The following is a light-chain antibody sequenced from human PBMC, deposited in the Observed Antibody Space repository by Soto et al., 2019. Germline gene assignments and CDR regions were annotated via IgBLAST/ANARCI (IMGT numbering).Light chain of an antibody. V-gene: IGLV2-8*01. CDR1: SSDVGGYNY. CDR2: EVS. CDR3: NSYAGSNNWV. J-gene: IGLJ3*02. Sequence: QSALTQPPSASGSPGQSVTISCTGTSSDVGGYNYVSWYQQHPGKAPKLMIYEVSKRPSGVPDRFSGSKSGNTASLTVSGLQDEDEADYYCNSYAGSNNWVFGGGTKRTVL.